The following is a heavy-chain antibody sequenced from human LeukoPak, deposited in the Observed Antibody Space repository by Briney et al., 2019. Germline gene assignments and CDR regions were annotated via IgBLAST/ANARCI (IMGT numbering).Heavy chain of an antibody. D-gene: IGHD6-13*01. CDR2: ISGSGGST. CDR3: AKGLAGYSSSWYLTGGYYFDY. Sequence: GGSLRLSCAASGFTFSSYAMSWVRQAPGKGLEWVSAISGSGGSTYYADSVKGRSTISRDNSKNTLYLQMNSLRAEDTAVYYCAKGLAGYSSSWYLTGGYYFDYWGQGTLVTVSS. V-gene: IGHV3-23*01. CDR1: GFTFSSYA. J-gene: IGHJ4*02.